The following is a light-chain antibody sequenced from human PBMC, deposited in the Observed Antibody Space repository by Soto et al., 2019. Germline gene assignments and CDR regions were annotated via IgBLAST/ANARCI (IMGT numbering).Light chain of an antibody. CDR3: MQTLQSPWT. J-gene: IGKJ1*01. Sequence: DIVMTQSPLSMPVTPGEPASISCRSSQSLLHSRGYNYLDWYLQKPGQSPQLXXCMGSNRASGVPDRFSGSGSGTDFTLTISRVEAEDFGVYDCMQTLQSPWTFGQGTKVDI. V-gene: IGKV2-28*01. CDR1: QSLLHSRGYNY. CDR2: MGS.